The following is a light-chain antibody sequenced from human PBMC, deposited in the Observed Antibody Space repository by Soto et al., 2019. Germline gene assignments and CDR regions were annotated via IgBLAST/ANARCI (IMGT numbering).Light chain of an antibody. J-gene: IGKJ4*01. Sequence: EIVMTQSPVTLSVSPGERATFSCSASQSARRNLAWYQQKPGQPPRLLIYGESTKATGIPARFSGSGSGTEFTLPISSLQSEDFSVYYCQQYNDWPLTFGGGTKGEIK. CDR2: GES. CDR3: QQYNDWPLT. CDR1: QSARRN. V-gene: IGKV3-15*01.